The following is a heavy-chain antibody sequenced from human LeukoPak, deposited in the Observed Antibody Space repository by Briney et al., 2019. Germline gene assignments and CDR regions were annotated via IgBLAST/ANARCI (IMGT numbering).Heavy chain of an antibody. Sequence: GRSLRLSCAVSGFTFSSYGMHWVRRAPGKGLEWGAVISYDGSNKYYTDSVKGRFTIPRDNSKNTLYLQMSSLSAEDTAVYYCAKDQDSSSWYGMDVWGKGTTVTVSS. V-gene: IGHV3-30*18. CDR2: ISYDGSNK. CDR1: GFTFSSYG. CDR3: AKDQDSSSWYGMDV. D-gene: IGHD6-13*01. J-gene: IGHJ6*04.